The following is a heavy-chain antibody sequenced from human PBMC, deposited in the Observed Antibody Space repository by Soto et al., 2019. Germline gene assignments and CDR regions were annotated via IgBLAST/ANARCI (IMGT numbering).Heavy chain of an antibody. V-gene: IGHV1-2*02. D-gene: IGHD5-12*01. CDR1: GYTFTGYY. CDR3: ARDLIVATVFDY. CDR2: INPNSGGT. Sequence: SVKVCCKASGYTFTGYYMHWVRQAPGQGLEWMGWINPNSGGTNYEQKFQGRVTMTRDTSISTAYMELRRLRSDDTAVYYCARDLIVATVFDYWGQGTMVTVSS. J-gene: IGHJ4*02.